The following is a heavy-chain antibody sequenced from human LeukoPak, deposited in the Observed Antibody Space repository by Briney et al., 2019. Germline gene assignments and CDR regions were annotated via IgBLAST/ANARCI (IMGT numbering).Heavy chain of an antibody. Sequence: SETLSLTCTVPGGSISSYYWSWIRQPPGKGLEWIGYIYYSGSTNYNPSLKSRVTISVDTSKNQFSLKLSSVTAADAAVYYCARYYYDSSGYYVLDYWGQGTLVTVSS. CDR2: IYYSGST. CDR1: GGSISSYY. D-gene: IGHD3-22*01. CDR3: ARYYYDSSGYYVLDY. J-gene: IGHJ4*02. V-gene: IGHV4-59*01.